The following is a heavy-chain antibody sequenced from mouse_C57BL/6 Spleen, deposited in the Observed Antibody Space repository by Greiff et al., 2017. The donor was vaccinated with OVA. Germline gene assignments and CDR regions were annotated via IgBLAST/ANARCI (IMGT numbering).Heavy chain of an antibody. CDR3: AREEDYLYAMDY. CDR1: GFSLSTSGMG. Sequence: QVTLKESGPGILQSSQTLSLTCSFSGFSLSTSGMGVSWIRQPSGKGLEWLAHIYWDDDKRYNPSLKSRLTISKDTSRNQVFLKITSVDTADTATYYCAREEDYLYAMDYWGQGTSVTVSS. CDR2: IYWDDDK. V-gene: IGHV8-12*01. D-gene: IGHD2-4*01. J-gene: IGHJ4*01.